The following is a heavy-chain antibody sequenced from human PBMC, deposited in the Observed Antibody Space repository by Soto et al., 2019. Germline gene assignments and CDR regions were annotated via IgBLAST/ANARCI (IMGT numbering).Heavy chain of an antibody. Sequence: PGGSLRLSCAASGFTFSSYGMHWVRQAPGKGLEWVAVIWYDGSNKYYADSVKGRFTISRDNSKNTLYLQMNSLRAEDTAVYYCARDRLIGLLWSRDYYYYYGMDVWGQGTTVTVSS. J-gene: IGHJ6*02. CDR2: IWYDGSNK. CDR3: ARDRLIGLLWSRDYYYYYGMDV. V-gene: IGHV3-33*01. CDR1: GFTFSSYG. D-gene: IGHD3-10*01.